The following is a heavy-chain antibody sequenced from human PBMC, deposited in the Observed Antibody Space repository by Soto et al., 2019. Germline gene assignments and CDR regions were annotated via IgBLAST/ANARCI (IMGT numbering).Heavy chain of an antibody. CDR3: AAELPTMVRGVITVDYYYGMDV. V-gene: IGHV1-58*02. D-gene: IGHD3-10*01. J-gene: IGHJ6*02. Sequence: SVKVSCKASGFTFTSSAMQWVRQARGQRLEWIGWIVVGSGNTNYAQKFQERVTITRDMSTSTAYMELSSLRSEDTAVYYCAAELPTMVRGVITVDYYYGMDVWGQGTTVTVS. CDR1: GFTFTSSA. CDR2: IVVGSGNT.